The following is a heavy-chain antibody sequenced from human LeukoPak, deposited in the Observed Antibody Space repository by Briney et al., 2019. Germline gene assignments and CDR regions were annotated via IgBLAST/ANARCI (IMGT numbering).Heavy chain of an antibody. V-gene: IGHV3-7*01. Sequence: PGGSLRLSCAASGFIFSTNWMSWFRQAPGKGLGWVAHIKPDGSETYYVDSVKGRFTISRDNAKNSLYLQMYSLRADDTAVYYCATAVSVAGDSWGQGTLVTVSS. CDR1: GFIFSTNW. CDR2: IKPDGSET. J-gene: IGHJ5*01. CDR3: ATAVSVAGDS. D-gene: IGHD6-19*01.